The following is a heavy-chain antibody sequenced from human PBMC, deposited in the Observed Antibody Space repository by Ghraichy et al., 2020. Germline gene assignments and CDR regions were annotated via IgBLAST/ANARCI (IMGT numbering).Heavy chain of an antibody. CDR1: GFTFGTYA. J-gene: IGHJ4*02. V-gene: IGHV3-23*01. CDR2: ISGGAGTNT. Sequence: GGSLRLSCAASGFTFGTYAMGWVRQAPGKGLEWVATISGGAGTNTFFGGSVEGRFTISRDTSQNTVFLQMNSLRAGDTAVYYCAREHTSTWFLFDYWGQGTLVIVSS. CDR3: AREHTSTWFLFDY. D-gene: IGHD6-13*01.